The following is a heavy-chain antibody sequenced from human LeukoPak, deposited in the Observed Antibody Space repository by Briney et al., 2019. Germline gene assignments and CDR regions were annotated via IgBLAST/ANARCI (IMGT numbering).Heavy chain of an antibody. D-gene: IGHD2-15*01. Sequence: GGSLRLSCAASGFTFSSYWMSWVRQAPGKGLEWVANVKQDGSERYYVDSVKGRFTISKDNAKNSLYLQMNSLRAEDTAVYYYARLCSGGSCYSGAFDIWGQGTMVTVSS. CDR2: VKQDGSER. J-gene: IGHJ3*02. V-gene: IGHV3-7*01. CDR1: GFTFSSYW. CDR3: ARLCSGGSCYSGAFDI.